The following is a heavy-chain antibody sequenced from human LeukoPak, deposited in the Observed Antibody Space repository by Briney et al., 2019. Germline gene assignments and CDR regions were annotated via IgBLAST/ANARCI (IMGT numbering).Heavy chain of an antibody. Sequence: GGSLRLSCAASGFTFSSYAMSWVRQAPGKGLEWVPAISGSGGSTYYADSVKGRFTISRDNSKNTLYLQMNSLRAEDTAVYYCAKDSAYCGGDCYSIEYYFDYWGQGTLVTVSS. D-gene: IGHD2-21*02. CDR3: AKDSAYCGGDCYSIEYYFDY. V-gene: IGHV3-23*01. J-gene: IGHJ4*02. CDR1: GFTFSSYA. CDR2: ISGSGGST.